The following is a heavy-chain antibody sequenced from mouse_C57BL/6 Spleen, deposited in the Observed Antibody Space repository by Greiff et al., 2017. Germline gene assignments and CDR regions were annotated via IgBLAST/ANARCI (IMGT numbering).Heavy chain of an antibody. CDR2: INPNNGGT. CDR1: GYTFTDYY. CDR3: ARWATGPCNY. J-gene: IGHJ2*01. Sequence: EVQLQQSGPELVKPGASVKISCKASGYTFTDYYMNWVKQSHGKSLEWIGDINPNNGGTSYNQKFKGKATLTVDKSSSTAYMELRSLTSEDSAVYYCARWATGPCNYWGQGTTLTVSS. V-gene: IGHV1-26*01.